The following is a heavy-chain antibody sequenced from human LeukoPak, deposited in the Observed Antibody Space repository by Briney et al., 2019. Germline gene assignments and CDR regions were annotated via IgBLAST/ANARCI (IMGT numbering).Heavy chain of an antibody. J-gene: IGHJ4*02. D-gene: IGHD4-17*01. CDR3: ARVRIPTVTTGVHYFDY. CDR2: ISSSGSTI. Sequence: TGGSLRLSCAASGFTFSDYYMSWIRQAPGNGLEWVSYISSSGSTIYYADSVKGRFTISRDNAKNSLYLQMNSLRAEDTAVYYCARVRIPTVTTGVHYFDYWGQGTLVTVSS. CDR1: GFTFSDYY. V-gene: IGHV3-11*04.